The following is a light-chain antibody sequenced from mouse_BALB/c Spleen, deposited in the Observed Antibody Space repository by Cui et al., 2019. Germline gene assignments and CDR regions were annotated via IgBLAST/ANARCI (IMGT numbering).Light chain of an antibody. J-gene: IGKJ2*01. CDR3: LQSDNLPYT. CDR1: TDIDDD. CDR2: EGN. Sequence: ETTVTQSPASLSMAIGEKVTIRCLTSTDIDDDMNWYQQKPGEPPKLLISEGNTLRPGVPSRFSSSGYGTDFVFTIENMLSEDVADYDCLQSDNLPYTFGGGTKLEIK. V-gene: IGKV17-121*01.